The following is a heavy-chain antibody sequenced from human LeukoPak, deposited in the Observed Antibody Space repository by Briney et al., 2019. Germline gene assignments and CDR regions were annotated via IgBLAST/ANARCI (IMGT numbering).Heavy chain of an antibody. Sequence: GGSLRLSCAASGFTFSSYAMHWVRQAPGKGLEWVAVISYDGSNKYYADSVKGRFTISRDNSKNTLYLQMNSLRAEDTAVYYCARDRGVAGDGYNSDYWGQGTLVTVSS. CDR3: ARDRGVAGDGYNSDY. CDR2: ISYDGSNK. V-gene: IGHV3-30*01. J-gene: IGHJ4*02. D-gene: IGHD5-24*01. CDR1: GFTFSSYA.